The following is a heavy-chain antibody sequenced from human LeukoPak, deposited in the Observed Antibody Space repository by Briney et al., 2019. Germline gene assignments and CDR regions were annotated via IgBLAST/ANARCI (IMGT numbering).Heavy chain of an antibody. J-gene: IGHJ4*02. CDR1: GFTFSSYA. Sequence: GRSLRLSCAASGFTFSSYAMHWVRQAPGKGLEWVAVISYDGSNKYYADSVKGRFTNSRDNSKNTLYLQMNSLRAEDTAVYYCARGGYSYGPHYFDYWGQGTLVTVSS. V-gene: IGHV3-30*04. CDR3: ARGGYSYGPHYFDY. CDR2: ISYDGSNK. D-gene: IGHD5-18*01.